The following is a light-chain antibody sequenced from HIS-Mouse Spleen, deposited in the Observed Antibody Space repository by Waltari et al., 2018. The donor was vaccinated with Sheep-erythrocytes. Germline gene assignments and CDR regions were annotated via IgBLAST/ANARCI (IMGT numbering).Light chain of an antibody. J-gene: IGKJ4*01. CDR1: QDISNY. CDR3: QQYDNLPLT. V-gene: IGKV1-33*01. CDR2: DAS. Sequence: DIQMTQSPSSLSASVGDRVTITCQASQDISNYLNWYQQKPGKAPKLLIYDASNLKTGVPSRFSGSGSGTDFTFTISSLQPEDIATYCCQQYDNLPLTFGGGTKVEIK.